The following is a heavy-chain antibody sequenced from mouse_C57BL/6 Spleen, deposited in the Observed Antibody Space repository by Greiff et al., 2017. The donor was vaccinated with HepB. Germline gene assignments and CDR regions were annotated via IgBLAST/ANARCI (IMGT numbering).Heavy chain of an antibody. V-gene: IGHV5-4*03. J-gene: IGHJ1*03. D-gene: IGHD2-3*01. CDR2: ISDGGSYT. CDR3: ARALYDGYSYWYFDV. Sequence: EVKVVESGGGLVKPGGSLKLSCAASGFTFSSYAMSWVRQTPEKRLEWVATISDGGSYTYYPDNVKGRFTISRDNAKNNLYLQMSHLKSEDTAMYYCARALYDGYSYWYFDVWGTGTTVTVSS. CDR1: GFTFSSYA.